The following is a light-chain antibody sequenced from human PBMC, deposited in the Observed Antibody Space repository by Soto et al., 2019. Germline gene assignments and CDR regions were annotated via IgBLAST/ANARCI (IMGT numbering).Light chain of an antibody. CDR3: QQYDSSPLT. J-gene: IGKJ4*01. Sequence: EIVLTQSPGTLSLSPGERATLSCRASQSVSSSYLAWYQQKPGQAPRLLIYGASSRATGIPDRFSGSGSGTDFTLAISRLEPEDFAVYYCQQYDSSPLTFDGGTKVEI. V-gene: IGKV3-20*01. CDR2: GAS. CDR1: QSVSSSY.